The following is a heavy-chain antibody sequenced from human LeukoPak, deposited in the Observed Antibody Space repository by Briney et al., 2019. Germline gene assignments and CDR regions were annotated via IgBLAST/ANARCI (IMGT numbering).Heavy chain of an antibody. V-gene: IGHV4-34*01. CDR3: ARVPLPPSYYYDSSGSLDYYFDY. CDR1: GGSFSGYY. Sequence: SETLSLTCAVYGGSFSGYYWSWIRQPPGKGLEWIGEINHSGSTNYNPSLKSRVTISVDTSKNQFSLKLSSVTAADTAVYYCARVPLPPSYYYDSSGSLDYYFDYWGQGTLVTVSS. CDR2: INHSGST. J-gene: IGHJ4*02. D-gene: IGHD3-22*01.